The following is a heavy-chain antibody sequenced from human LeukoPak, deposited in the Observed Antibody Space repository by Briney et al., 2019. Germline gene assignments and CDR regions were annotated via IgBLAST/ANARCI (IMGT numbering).Heavy chain of an antibody. CDR2: IYYSGST. V-gene: IGHV4-39*07. CDR3: ASEGKDYGGNYRIKDAFDI. J-gene: IGHJ3*02. CDR1: GGSTSGSGYY. Sequence: PSETLSLTCTVSGGSTSGSGYYWGWIRQPPGKDLEWIGSIYYSGSTYYNPSLKSRVTMSVDTSKNQFSLKLSSVTAADTAVYYCASEGKDYGGNYRIKDAFDIWGQGTMVTVSS. D-gene: IGHD4-23*01.